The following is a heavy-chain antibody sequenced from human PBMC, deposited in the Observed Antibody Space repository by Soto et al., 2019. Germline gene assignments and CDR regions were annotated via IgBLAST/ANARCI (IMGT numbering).Heavy chain of an antibody. CDR3: ARDRDGDDTFCFDY. V-gene: IGHV3-21*01. CDR2: ISSSSSYI. J-gene: IGHJ4*02. D-gene: IGHD4-17*01. Sequence: GGSLRLSCAASGFTFSSYSMNWVRQAPGKGLEWVSSISSSSSYIYYADSVKGRFTISRDNAKNSLYLQMNSLRAEDTAVYYCARDRDGDDTFCFDYWGQGTLVTVSS. CDR1: GFTFSSYS.